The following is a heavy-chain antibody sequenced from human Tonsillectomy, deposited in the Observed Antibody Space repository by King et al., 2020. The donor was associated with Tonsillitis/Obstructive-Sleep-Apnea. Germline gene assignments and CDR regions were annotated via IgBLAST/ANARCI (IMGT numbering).Heavy chain of an antibody. D-gene: IGHD6-6*01. J-gene: IGHJ4*02. CDR2: FYPGDSET. Sequence: VQLVESGAEVKKPGESLKISCKGSGYSFTSYWIGWVRQMPGKGLEWMGIFYPGDSETRYSPSFQGQVTISTDKSISTAYLQWSRLKASATAMYYCARARSSSSFYYWGAGTLGSVSS. CDR1: GYSFTSYW. CDR3: ARARSSSSFYY. V-gene: IGHV5-51*03.